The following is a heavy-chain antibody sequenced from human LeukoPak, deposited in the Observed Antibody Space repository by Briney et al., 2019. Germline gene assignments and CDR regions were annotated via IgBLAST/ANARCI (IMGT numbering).Heavy chain of an antibody. CDR2: IRSKTDGGTT. CDR3: MTQMGPTARGYFDY. CDR1: GFTFNNAW. D-gene: IGHD1-26*01. V-gene: IGHV3-15*01. J-gene: IGHJ4*02. Sequence: YPGGSLRLSCAVSGFTFNNAWMSWVRQAPGKGLEWVGRIRSKTDGGTTDYSPPVKGRFTISRDDSKNTLYLQMDSLKTEDTGVYYCMTQMGPTARGYFDYWGQGTLVTVSS.